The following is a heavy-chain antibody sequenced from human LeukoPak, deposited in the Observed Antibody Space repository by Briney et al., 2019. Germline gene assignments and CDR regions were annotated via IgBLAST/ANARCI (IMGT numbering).Heavy chain of an antibody. CDR3: ASDKKAYYYDSSGYHDDYFDY. Sequence: ASVKVSCKASGYTFTGYYMHWVRQAPGQGLEWMGWINPNSGGTNYAQKFQGRVTMTRDTSISTAYLELSRLRSDDTAVYYCASDKKAYYYDSSGYHDDYFDYWGQGTLVTVSS. CDR2: INPNSGGT. D-gene: IGHD3-22*01. CDR1: GYTFTGYY. J-gene: IGHJ4*02. V-gene: IGHV1-2*02.